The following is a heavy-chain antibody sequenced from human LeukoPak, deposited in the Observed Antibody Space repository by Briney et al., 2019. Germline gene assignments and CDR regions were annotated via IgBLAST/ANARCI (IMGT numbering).Heavy chain of an antibody. D-gene: IGHD6-19*01. CDR1: GFTFRSHA. CDR2: IWYDGSNK. Sequence: GTSLRLSCATSGFTFRSHAMHWVRQSPGKGLEWVAQIWYDGSNKYYADSVKGRFSVSRDNSKNTLYLQMNSLRAEDTAVYYCAKMEQWLAGGYWGQGTLVTVSS. V-gene: IGHV3-33*06. CDR3: AKMEQWLAGGY. J-gene: IGHJ4*02.